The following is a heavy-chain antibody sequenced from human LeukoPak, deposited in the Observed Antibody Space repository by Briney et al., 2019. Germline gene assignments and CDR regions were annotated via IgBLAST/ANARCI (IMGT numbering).Heavy chain of an antibody. V-gene: IGHV4-59*01. CDR3: ASNAGNRDGYNPIDY. J-gene: IGHJ4*02. Sequence: SETLSLTCTVSGGSISSYYWSWIRQPPGKGLEWIGFIYYSGSTKYNPSLKSRVTISVDTSKNQFSLKLNSVTAADTAVYYCASNAGNRDGYNPIDYWGQGTLVTVSS. CDR1: GGSISSYY. CDR2: IYYSGST. D-gene: IGHD5-24*01.